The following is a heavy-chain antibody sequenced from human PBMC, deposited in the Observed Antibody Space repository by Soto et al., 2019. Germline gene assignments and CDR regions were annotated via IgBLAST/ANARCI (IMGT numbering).Heavy chain of an antibody. Sequence: QVQLVQSGAEVKKPGSSVKVSCKASGGTFSSYTISWVRQAPGQGLEWMGRIIPILGIANYAQKFQGRVTITADKSTSTAYMELSSLRSEDTAVYYCASRHLGYCSGGSCYWTSDYWGQGTLVTVSS. D-gene: IGHD2-15*01. CDR3: ASRHLGYCSGGSCYWTSDY. CDR1: GGTFSSYT. J-gene: IGHJ4*02. CDR2: IIPILGIA. V-gene: IGHV1-69*02.